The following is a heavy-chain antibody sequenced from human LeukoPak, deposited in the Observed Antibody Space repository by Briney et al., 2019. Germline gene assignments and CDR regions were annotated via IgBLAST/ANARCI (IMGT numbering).Heavy chain of an antibody. CDR2: IKQDGSEK. V-gene: IGHV3-7*01. CDR1: GFTFSSYW. CDR3: ARVRYCSGLPPFDP. J-gene: IGHJ5*02. D-gene: IGHD6-19*01. Sequence: GGSLRLSCAASGFTFSSYWMSWVRQAPGKGLEWVANIKQDGSEKYYVDSVKGRFTISRDNAKNSLYLQMNSLRAEDTAVYYCARVRYCSGLPPFDPWGQGTLVTVSS.